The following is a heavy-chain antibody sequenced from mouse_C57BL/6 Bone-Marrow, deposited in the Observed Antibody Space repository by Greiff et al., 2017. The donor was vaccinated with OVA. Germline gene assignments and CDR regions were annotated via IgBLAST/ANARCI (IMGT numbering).Heavy chain of an antibody. CDR3: AREGGGYYTLYYFDY. CDR2: IDPSDSYT. Sequence: QVQLQQPGAELVKPGASVKLSCKASGYTFTSYWMQWVKQRPGQGLEWIGEIDPSDSYTNYNQKFKGKATLTVDTSSSTAYMQLSSLTSEDSAVYYCAREGGGYYTLYYFDYWGQGTTLTVSS. J-gene: IGHJ2*01. CDR1: GYTFTSYW. D-gene: IGHD2-3*01. V-gene: IGHV1-50*01.